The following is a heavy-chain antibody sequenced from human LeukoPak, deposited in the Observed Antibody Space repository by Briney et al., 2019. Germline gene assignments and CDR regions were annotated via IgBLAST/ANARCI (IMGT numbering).Heavy chain of an antibody. CDR1: GGSISSSSYY. Sequence: SETLSLTCTVSGGSISSSSYYWGWIRQPPGKGLEWIGYIYYSASTYYNPSLKSRVTISVDTSKNQFSLKLSSVTAADTAVYYCARTLGDNSYFGYWGQGTLVTVSS. CDR2: IYYSAST. D-gene: IGHD1-20*01. CDR3: ARTLGDNSYFGY. J-gene: IGHJ4*02. V-gene: IGHV4-30-4*08.